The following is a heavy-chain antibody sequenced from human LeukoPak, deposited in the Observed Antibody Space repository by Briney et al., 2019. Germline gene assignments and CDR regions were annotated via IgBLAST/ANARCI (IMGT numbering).Heavy chain of an antibody. D-gene: IGHD1-7*01. CDR1: GGSISSSSYY. J-gene: IGHJ4*02. V-gene: IGHV4-39*01. CDR2: IYYSGST. Sequence: SETLSLTCTVSGGSISSSSYYGGWIPQPPGKGLEWIGSIYYSGSTYHNPSLKSRVTISVDTSKNQFSLKLSTVTAAAAVVYYCARHGPTWNYGEIDSWGQGTLVTVSS. CDR3: ARHGPTWNYGEIDS.